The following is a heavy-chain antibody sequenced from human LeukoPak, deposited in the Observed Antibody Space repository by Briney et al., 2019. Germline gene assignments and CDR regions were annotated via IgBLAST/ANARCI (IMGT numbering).Heavy chain of an antibody. J-gene: IGHJ4*02. CDR3: VKGRCDGPCHTREFDS. Sequence: GGSLRLSCAASGFSFRDFAVHWVRQAPGKGLEWVSGISWNSGSLGYADSVRGRFTVSRDNAKNFLYLQMNSLTAEDTALYHCVKGRCDGPCHTREFDSWGQGTLVTVSS. CDR2: ISWNSGSL. CDR1: GFSFRDFA. D-gene: IGHD2-21*01. V-gene: IGHV3-9*01.